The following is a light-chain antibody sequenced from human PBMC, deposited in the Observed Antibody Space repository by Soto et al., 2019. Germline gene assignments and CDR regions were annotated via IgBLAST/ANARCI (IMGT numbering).Light chain of an antibody. CDR2: GNN. V-gene: IGLV1-40*01. Sequence: QSALAQPPSVSGAPGQRVTISCTGSTSNIGARYDVHWYQQLPGTAPKLVIYGNNNRPSGVPERFSGSKSGTSASLAITGLQAEDEADYYCQSYDYNLSGVLFGGGTKVTVL. CDR3: QSYDYNLSGVL. J-gene: IGLJ2*01. CDR1: TSNIGARYD.